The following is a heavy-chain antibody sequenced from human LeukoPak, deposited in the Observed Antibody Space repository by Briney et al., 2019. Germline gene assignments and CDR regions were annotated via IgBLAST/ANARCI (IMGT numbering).Heavy chain of an antibody. Sequence: PGGSLRLSCAASGFTFSSYAMHWVRQAPGKGLEWVSVIYSGGSTYYADSVKGRFTITRDNSKNTVYLQMNSLRAEDTAVYYCARDSETETGWYYYGMDVWGQGTTVTVSS. CDR1: GFTFSSYA. D-gene: IGHD1-1*01. CDR2: IYSGGST. V-gene: IGHV3-53*01. J-gene: IGHJ6*02. CDR3: ARDSETETGWYYYGMDV.